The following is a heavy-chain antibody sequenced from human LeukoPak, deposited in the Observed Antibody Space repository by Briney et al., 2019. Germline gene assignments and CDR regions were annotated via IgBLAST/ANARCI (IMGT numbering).Heavy chain of an antibody. CDR2: IYSGGST. CDR3: ARDFSRGTYYYDSSGFGD. V-gene: IGHV3-66*01. Sequence: GGSLRLSCAASEFSVGSNYMTWVRQAPGKGLEWVSLIYSGGSTYYADSVKGRFTISRDNAKNSLYLQMNSLRAEDTALYHCARDFSRGTYYYDSSGFGDWGQGTLVTVSS. D-gene: IGHD3-22*01. J-gene: IGHJ4*02. CDR1: EFSVGSNY.